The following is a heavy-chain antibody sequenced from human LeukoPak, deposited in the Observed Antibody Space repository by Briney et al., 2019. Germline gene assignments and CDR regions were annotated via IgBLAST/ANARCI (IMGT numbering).Heavy chain of an antibody. CDR2: ISGSGGST. D-gene: IGHD4-17*01. Sequence: GGSLRLSCAASRFTFSSYAMSWVRQAPGKGLERVSAISGSGGSTYYADSVKGRFTISRDNSKNTLYLQMNSLRAEDTAVYYCAKDQISMTTVTTLQFDYWGQGTLVTVSS. V-gene: IGHV3-23*01. J-gene: IGHJ4*02. CDR3: AKDQISMTTVTTLQFDY. CDR1: RFTFSSYA.